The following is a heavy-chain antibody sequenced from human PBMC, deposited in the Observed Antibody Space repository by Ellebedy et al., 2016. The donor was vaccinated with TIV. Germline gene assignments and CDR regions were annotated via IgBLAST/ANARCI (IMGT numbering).Heavy chain of an antibody. V-gene: IGHV3-13*01. J-gene: IGHJ2*01. Sequence: PGGSLRLSCAASGFTFSNSDMHWVRQGAGEGLEWVSAIGLADDTYYSGSVKGRFTISRDDAKDSLYLQMNSLRAGDTGAYYCAREVSDVLTGGWDLDLWGRGTLVTVSS. CDR2: IGLADDT. CDR1: GFTFSNSD. D-gene: IGHD3-9*01. CDR3: AREVSDVLTGGWDLDL.